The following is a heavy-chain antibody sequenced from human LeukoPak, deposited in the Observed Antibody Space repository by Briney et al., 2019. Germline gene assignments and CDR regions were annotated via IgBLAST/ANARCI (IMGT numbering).Heavy chain of an antibody. CDR3: AKRGVVIRVILVGFHKEAYYFDS. CDR2: ISGSGGRT. J-gene: IGHJ4*02. V-gene: IGHV3-23*01. D-gene: IGHD3-10*01. CDR1: GFTFSSYA. Sequence: GSLRLSCAASGFTFSSYAMSWVRQAPGKGLEWGSAISGSGGRTYYAGSVKGRFTISRDNPKNTLYLKMNSLRAEDTAVYFCAKRGVVIRVILVGFHKEAYYFDSWGQGALVTVSS.